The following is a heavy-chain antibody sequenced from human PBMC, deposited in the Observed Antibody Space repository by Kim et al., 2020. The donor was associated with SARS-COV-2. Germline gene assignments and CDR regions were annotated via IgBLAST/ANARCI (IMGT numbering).Heavy chain of an antibody. CDR2: ISYDGSNK. Sequence: GGSLRLSCAASGFTFSSYGMHWVRQAPGKGLEWVAVISYDGSNKYYADSVKGRFTISRDNSKNTLYLQMYSLRAEDTAVYYCAKDPTVVPAAIPSPVFDYWGRGTLVTVSS. D-gene: IGHD2-2*01. J-gene: IGHJ4*02. CDR3: AKDPTVVPAAIPSPVFDY. V-gene: IGHV3-30*18. CDR1: GFTFSSYG.